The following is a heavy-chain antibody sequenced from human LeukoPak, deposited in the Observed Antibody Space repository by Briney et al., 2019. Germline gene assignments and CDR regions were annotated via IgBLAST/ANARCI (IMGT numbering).Heavy chain of an antibody. J-gene: IGHJ4*02. V-gene: IGHV1-69*13. CDR2: IIPIFGTA. D-gene: IGHD3-10*01. CDR1: GGTFSSYA. Sequence: SVKVSCKASGGTFSSYAISWVRQAPGQGLEWMGGIIPIFGTANYAQKFQGRVTITADESTSTAYMELSSLRSEDTAVYYCARAHYYYGSGSYYNNWGQGTLVTVSS. CDR3: ARAHYYYGSGSYYNN.